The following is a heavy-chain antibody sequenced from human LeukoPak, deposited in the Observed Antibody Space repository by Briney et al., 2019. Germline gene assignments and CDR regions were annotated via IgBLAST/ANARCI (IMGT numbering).Heavy chain of an antibody. V-gene: IGHV4-39*07. J-gene: IGHJ4*02. CDR1: GGSISSSSYY. CDR2: IYYSGST. CDR3: AREGSGIVGATRPPYYFDY. Sequence: PSETLSLTCTVSGGSISSSSYYWGWIRQPPGKGLERIGSIYYSGSTYYNPSLKSRVTISVDTSKNQFSLKLSSVTAADTAVYYCAREGSGIVGATRPPYYFDYWGQGTLVTVSS. D-gene: IGHD1-26*01.